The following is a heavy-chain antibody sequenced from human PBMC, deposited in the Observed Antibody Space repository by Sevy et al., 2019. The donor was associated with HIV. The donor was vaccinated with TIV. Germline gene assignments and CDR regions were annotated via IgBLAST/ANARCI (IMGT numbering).Heavy chain of an antibody. CDR2: VYYSGRT. V-gene: IGHV4-39*01. CDR1: GGSISSYSYY. CDR3: ARHTSYISGDC. J-gene: IGHJ4*02. Sequence: SETLSLTCTVSGGSISSYSYYWGGIGQPPGKGWEGIGSVYYSGRTYYNPSLGSRVTISVDTSKNQFSLKLSSVTAADTAVYYCARHTSYISGDCWGQGTLVTVSS. D-gene: IGHD2-21*01.